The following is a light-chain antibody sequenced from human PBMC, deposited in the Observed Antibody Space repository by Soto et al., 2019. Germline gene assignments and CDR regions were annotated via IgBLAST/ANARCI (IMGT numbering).Light chain of an antibody. J-gene: IGKJ1*01. CDR2: DAS. V-gene: IGKV1-5*01. CDR3: QQYNSYLGT. CDR1: QSISSW. Sequence: DIQMTQSPSTLSASVGDRVTITCRASQSISSWLAWYQQKPGKTPKLLIYDASSLESGDPSRFSGSGSGTEFTLTISILQPDDFATYYCQQYNSYLGTFGQGTKVEIK.